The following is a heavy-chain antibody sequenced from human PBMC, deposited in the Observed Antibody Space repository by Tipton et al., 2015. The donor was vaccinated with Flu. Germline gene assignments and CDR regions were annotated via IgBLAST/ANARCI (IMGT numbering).Heavy chain of an antibody. Sequence: SLRLSCAASGFTFSSYGMHWVRQAPGKGLEWVTVISYDGSVQTYVDSVKGRFTISRDFSKNTLYLQMDSLRADDTAVYYCARDRSMVRALMGVYGMDVWGQGIMVTVSS. CDR2: ISYDGSVQ. V-gene: IGHV3-33*05. J-gene: IGHJ6*02. CDR1: GFTFSSYG. CDR3: ARDRSMVRALMGVYGMDV. D-gene: IGHD3-10*01.